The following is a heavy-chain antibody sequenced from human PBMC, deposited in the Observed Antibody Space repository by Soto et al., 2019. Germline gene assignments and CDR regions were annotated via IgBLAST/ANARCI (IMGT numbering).Heavy chain of an antibody. CDR3: AADMGYYDSSGYYPTYYFDY. V-gene: IGHV1-58*01. D-gene: IGHD3-22*01. CDR1: GLTFTSSA. Sequence: GGSGKVCFKACGLTFTSSALQLVRQARGQRLEWIGWIVVGSGNTNYAQKFQERVTITRDMSTSTAYMELSSLRSEDTAVYYCAADMGYYDSSGYYPTYYFDYWGQGTLVTVSS. J-gene: IGHJ4*02. CDR2: IVVGSGNT.